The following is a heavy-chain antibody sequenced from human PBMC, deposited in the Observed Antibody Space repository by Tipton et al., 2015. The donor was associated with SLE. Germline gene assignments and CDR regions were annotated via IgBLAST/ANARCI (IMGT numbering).Heavy chain of an antibody. V-gene: IGHV4-4*07. CDR2: IYSSGRT. Sequence: TLSLTCTVSGGAISTFYWSWIRQSAGKGLEWIGRIYSSGRTNYNPSLKSRVTMPVDTSRKQFSLKLTSVTAADTAVYYCARRGWVDAFDIWGQGTMVIVSS. CDR1: GGAISTFY. CDR3: ARRGWVDAFDI. J-gene: IGHJ3*02. D-gene: IGHD6-19*01.